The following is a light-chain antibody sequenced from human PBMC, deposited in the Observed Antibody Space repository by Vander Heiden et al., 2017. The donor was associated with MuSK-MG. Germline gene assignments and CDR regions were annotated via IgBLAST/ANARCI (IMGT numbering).Light chain of an antibody. CDR2: GTS. V-gene: IGKV3-20*01. Sequence: EVVLTQSPGTVSLSPGERGTLSCTASQSVNRDYLAWYQQRPGQAPRLLIYGTSNRAAGIPDRISGSGSGTDFTLTISRLEPEDTAVYYCQHDDSSGGTFGQGTKVEIK. CDR1: QSVNRDY. CDR3: QHDDSSGGT. J-gene: IGKJ1*01.